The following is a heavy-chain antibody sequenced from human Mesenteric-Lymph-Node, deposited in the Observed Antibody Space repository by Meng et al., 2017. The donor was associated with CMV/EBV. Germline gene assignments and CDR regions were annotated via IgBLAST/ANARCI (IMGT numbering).Heavy chain of an antibody. J-gene: IGHJ6*02. D-gene: IGHD3-22*01. CDR3: TTDRHYYDSSGYYYTDYYYYGMDV. CDR2: IKSKTDGGTT. V-gene: IGHV3-15*01. CDR1: GFTFSNAW. Sequence: GGSLRLSCAASGFTFSNAWMSWVRQAPGKGLEWVGRIKSKTDGGTTDYAAPVKGRFTISRDDSKNTLYLQMNSLKTEDTAVYYCTTDRHYYDSSGYYYTDYYYYGMDVWGQGTTVTVSS.